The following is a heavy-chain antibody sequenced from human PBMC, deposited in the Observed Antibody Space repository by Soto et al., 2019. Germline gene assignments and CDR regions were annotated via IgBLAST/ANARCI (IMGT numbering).Heavy chain of an antibody. Sequence: EVQLVESGAGLVQPGGSPRLSCAASGFTFSSYNIHWIRQAPGKGLEFVSAISRGGDRTSYADSVKGRFIITRDNAKYTVWLQMGSLRTEDMAVYYCARARCSSGQCYYLDYWGQGALVTVSS. V-gene: IGHV3-64*02. D-gene: IGHD3-22*01. CDR1: GFTFSSYN. CDR2: ISRGGDRT. CDR3: ARARCSSGQCYYLDY. J-gene: IGHJ4*02.